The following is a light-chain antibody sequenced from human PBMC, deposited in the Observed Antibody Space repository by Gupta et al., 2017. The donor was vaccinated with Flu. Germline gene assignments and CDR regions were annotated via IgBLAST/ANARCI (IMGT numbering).Light chain of an antibody. CDR2: EVS. Sequence: QSALAQPASVSGSLGQSITISCTGNSSNIGGYNYVSWYQQHPRKAPKLVIYEVSARPSGVSTRFSGSKSANTASLIISGLLPEDEATYYCASFTATTSTRVLFGAGTKVTV. CDR3: ASFTATTSTRVL. J-gene: IGLJ1*01. CDR1: SSNIGGYNY. V-gene: IGLV2-14*03.